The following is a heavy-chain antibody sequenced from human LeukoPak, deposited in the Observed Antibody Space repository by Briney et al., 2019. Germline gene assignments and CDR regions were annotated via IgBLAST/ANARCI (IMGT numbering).Heavy chain of an antibody. J-gene: IGHJ4*02. D-gene: IGHD3-9*01. Sequence: SGGSLRLSCAASGFTFNTYSMNWVRQAPGEGLEWVSYIKPGNNDIHYADSVKGRFTISRDNAKNSLYLQMKSLKAEDTAVYYCARDSDWAFDYWGQGSLVTVSS. CDR2: IKPGNNDI. CDR1: GFTFNTYS. V-gene: IGHV3-48*01. CDR3: ARDSDWAFDY.